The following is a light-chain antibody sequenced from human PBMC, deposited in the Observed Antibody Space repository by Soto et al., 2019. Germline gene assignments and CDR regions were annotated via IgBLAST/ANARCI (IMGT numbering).Light chain of an antibody. CDR1: QSVRSN. J-gene: IGKJ1*01. Sequence: IVMTQSPATLSVSPGARFTLSCRASQSVRSNLAWYQQKPGQAPRLLIYEASTRATGVPARFSVSGSGTDFTLNISSLEPEDGAVDEGQQRSNWPPTFGQGTKVDIK. V-gene: IGKV3-11*01. CDR3: QQRSNWPPT. CDR2: EAS.